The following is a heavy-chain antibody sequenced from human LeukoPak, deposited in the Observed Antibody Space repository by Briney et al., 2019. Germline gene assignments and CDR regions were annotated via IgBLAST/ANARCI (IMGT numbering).Heavy chain of an antibody. D-gene: IGHD2-15*01. CDR3: ARAHRSNCSGGSCYSFDY. CDR2: INHSGST. Sequence: NPSETLSLTCAVYGGSFSGYYWSWIRQPPGKGLEWIGEINHSGSTNYNPSLKSRVTMSVDTSKNQFSLKLSSVTAADTAVYYCARAHRSNCSGGSCYSFDYWGQGTLVTVSS. V-gene: IGHV4-34*01. CDR1: GGSFSGYY. J-gene: IGHJ4*02.